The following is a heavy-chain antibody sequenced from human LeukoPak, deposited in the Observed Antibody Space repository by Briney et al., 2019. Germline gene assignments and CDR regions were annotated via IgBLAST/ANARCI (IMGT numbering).Heavy chain of an antibody. CDR3: ASGLYGGVFDN. V-gene: IGHV3-23*01. Sequence: GGSLRLSCVMSGFTFSNYAMNWVRQAPGKGLERVSDISTSSDSTYHIESVRGRFTISRDNSKNTLYLQMNSLRVDDTAVYYCASGLYGGVFDNWGQGTLVTVSS. CDR2: ISTSSDST. CDR1: GFTFSNYA. J-gene: IGHJ4*02. D-gene: IGHD4/OR15-4a*01.